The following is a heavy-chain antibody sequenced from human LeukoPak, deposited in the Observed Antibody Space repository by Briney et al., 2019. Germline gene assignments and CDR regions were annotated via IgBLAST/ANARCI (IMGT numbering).Heavy chain of an antibody. CDR2: VSAYNGNT. J-gene: IGHJ4*02. Sequence: VASVKVSCKASVYTFTSYGISWVRQAPGQGLEWMGWVSAYNGNTNYAQKLQGRVTMTTDTSTSTAYMELRSLRSDDTAVYYCARAPSLGESDYWGQGTLVTVSS. V-gene: IGHV1-18*01. D-gene: IGHD3-16*01. CDR3: ARAPSLGESDY. CDR1: VYTFTSYG.